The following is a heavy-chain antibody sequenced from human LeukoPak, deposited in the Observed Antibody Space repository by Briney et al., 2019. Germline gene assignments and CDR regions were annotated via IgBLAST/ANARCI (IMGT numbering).Heavy chain of an antibody. CDR3: AAAGVPAAKLPVLRFLEWFSGAFDY. D-gene: IGHD3-3*01. Sequence: GGSLRLSCAASGFIVSNNYMSWVRQAPGKGLEWVSVIYSGGSTPYADSVKGRFTISRDHSKNTLYLQMNSLRDEDTAVYYCAAAGVPAAKLPVLRFLEWFSGAFDYWGQGTLVTVSS. CDR1: GFIVSNNY. J-gene: IGHJ4*02. V-gene: IGHV3-53*01. CDR2: IYSGGST.